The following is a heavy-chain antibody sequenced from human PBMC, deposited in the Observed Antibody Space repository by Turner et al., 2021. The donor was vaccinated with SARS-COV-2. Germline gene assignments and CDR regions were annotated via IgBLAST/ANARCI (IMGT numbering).Heavy chain of an antibody. J-gene: IGHJ4*02. D-gene: IGHD6-19*01. CDR2: IKQDGSET. CDR1: GFTFNHHW. Sequence: EVQLAESGGGLVQPGGSLKLTCAASGFTFNHHWMNWVRQAPGKGLGWGSIIKQDGSETFDVDSVKGRFTISRDNAKNSLYLQMNSLRAEDTAIYYCARGSGWVADYWGQGTLVTVSS. CDR3: ARGSGWVADY. V-gene: IGHV3-7*01.